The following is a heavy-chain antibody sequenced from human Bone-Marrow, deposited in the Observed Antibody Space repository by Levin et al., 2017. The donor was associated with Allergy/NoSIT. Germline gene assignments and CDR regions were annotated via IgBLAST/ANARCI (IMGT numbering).Heavy chain of an antibody. D-gene: IGHD2-2*01. Sequence: PSQTLSLTCAVSGYSISSGYYWGWIRQPPGKGLEWIGSIYHSGSTYYNPSLKSRVTISVDTSKNQFSLKLSSVTAADTAVYYCARDGAYCSSTSCYDLRAFYWGQGTLVTVSS. CDR3: ARDGAYCSSTSCYDLRAFY. V-gene: IGHV4-38-2*02. CDR2: IYHSGST. CDR1: GYSISSGYY. J-gene: IGHJ4*02.